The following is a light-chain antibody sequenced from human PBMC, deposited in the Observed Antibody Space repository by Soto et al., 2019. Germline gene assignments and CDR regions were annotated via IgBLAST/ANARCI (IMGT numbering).Light chain of an antibody. CDR2: GAS. Sequence: EIVMSHSLATLSLSTGERATLSCRTSQSVSSDLAWYQQKPGQAPRLLIYGASTRATGIPDRFSGSGSGTEFTLTISSLRSEDFAVYYCQQYINWPRLSFGGGSMV. CDR3: QQYINWPRLS. V-gene: IGKV3-15*01. J-gene: IGKJ4*01. CDR1: QSVSSD.